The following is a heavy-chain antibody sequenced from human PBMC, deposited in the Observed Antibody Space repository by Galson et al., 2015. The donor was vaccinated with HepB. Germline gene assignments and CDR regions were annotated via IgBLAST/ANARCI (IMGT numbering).Heavy chain of an antibody. CDR3: TTDYGDYALWN. V-gene: IGHV3-15*01. CDR1: GFTFSNAW. Sequence: SLRLSCAASGFTFSNAWMTWVRQAPGKGLEWVGRIKSKTDGGTTDYAAPVKGRFTISRDDSKNTLYLQMNSLKTEDTAVYYCTTDYGDYALWNWGQGTLVAVSS. CDR2: IKSKTDGGTT. J-gene: IGHJ4*02. D-gene: IGHD4-17*01.